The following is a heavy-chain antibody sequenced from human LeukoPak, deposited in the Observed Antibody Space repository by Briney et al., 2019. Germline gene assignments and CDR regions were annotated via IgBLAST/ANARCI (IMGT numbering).Heavy chain of an antibody. CDR1: GFTFGSYA. CDR3: AKDGGYSSAWFPNDY. Sequence: GGSLRLSCAASGFTFGSYAMSWVRQAPGKGLEWVSAISGSATSTYYADSVKGRFTISRDNSKYTLYLQMNSLRAEDTAVYYCAKDGGYSSAWFPNDYWGQGTLVTVSS. V-gene: IGHV3-23*01. J-gene: IGHJ4*02. D-gene: IGHD6-19*01. CDR2: ISGSATST.